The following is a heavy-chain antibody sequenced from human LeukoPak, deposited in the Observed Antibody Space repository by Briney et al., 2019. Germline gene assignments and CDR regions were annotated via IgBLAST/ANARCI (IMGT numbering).Heavy chain of an antibody. V-gene: IGHV3-23*01. CDR1: GFTFSSYA. D-gene: IGHD6-6*01. Sequence: PGGSLRLSCAASGFTFSSYAMSWVRQTPGKGLEWVSAISGSGASTYYADSVKGRFTISRDNSKNTLYLQMNSLRAEDTAVYYCAKRPTLRASSGSYDYWGQGTLVTVSS. CDR2: ISGSGAST. CDR3: AKRPTLRASSGSYDY. J-gene: IGHJ4*02.